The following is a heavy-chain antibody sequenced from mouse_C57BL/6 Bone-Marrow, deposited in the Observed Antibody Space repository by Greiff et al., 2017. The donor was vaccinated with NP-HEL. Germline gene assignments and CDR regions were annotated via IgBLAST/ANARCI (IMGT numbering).Heavy chain of an antibody. CDR2: IYPGGGYT. CDR1: GYTFTNYW. D-gene: IGHD2-3*01. J-gene: IGHJ2*01. Sequence: VQLQQSGAELVRPGTSVKMSCKASGYTFTNYWIGWAKQRPGHGLEWIGDIYPGGGYTNYNEKFKGKATLTADKSSSTAYMQFSSLTSEDSAIYYCAGSGWPYFDYWGQGTTLTVSS. V-gene: IGHV1-63*01. CDR3: AGSGWPYFDY.